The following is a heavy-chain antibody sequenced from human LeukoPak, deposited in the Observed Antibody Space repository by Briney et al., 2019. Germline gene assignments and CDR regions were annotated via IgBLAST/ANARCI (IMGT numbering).Heavy chain of an antibody. V-gene: IGHV3-23*01. Sequence: PGGSLRLSCAASGFTFSSYAMSWVRQAPGKGLEWVSAISGSGGSTYYADSVRGRFTISRDNSKNTLYLQMNSLRAEDTAVYYCARTGTGKGGYYDSIPNWGQGTLVTVSS. CDR3: ARTGTGKGGYYDSIPN. D-gene: IGHD3-22*01. CDR2: ISGSGGST. CDR1: GFTFSSYA. J-gene: IGHJ4*02.